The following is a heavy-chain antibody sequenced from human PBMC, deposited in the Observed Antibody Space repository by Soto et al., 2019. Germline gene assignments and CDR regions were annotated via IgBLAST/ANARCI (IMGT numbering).Heavy chain of an antibody. Sequence: EVQLVESGGGLVQPGGSLRLSCAASGFTFSTYTMNWVRQAPGKGLEWVSYINNSSATTLYADSVKGRFTISRDDAKNSLYLQMNSLRDEDTAVYYCARDLDWAFDYWGQGTLVTVSS. J-gene: IGHJ4*02. D-gene: IGHD2-21*01. V-gene: IGHV3-48*02. CDR1: GFTFSTYT. CDR3: ARDLDWAFDY. CDR2: INNSSATT.